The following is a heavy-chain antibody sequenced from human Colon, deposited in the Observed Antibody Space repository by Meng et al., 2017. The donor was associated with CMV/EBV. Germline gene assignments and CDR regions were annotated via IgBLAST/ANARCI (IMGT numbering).Heavy chain of an antibody. D-gene: IGHD2-2*01. CDR2: FDPEDDET. CDR1: GYTLTELS. Sequence: ASVKVSCKVSGYTLTELSMHWVRQAPGKGLEWMGGFDPEDDETIYAQKFQGRVTMTEDTSTDTAYMELSGLRSEDAAIYYCATNIECITTSCSSGNLDYWGQGTPVTVSS. J-gene: IGHJ4*02. V-gene: IGHV1-24*01. CDR3: ATNIECITTSCSSGNLDY.